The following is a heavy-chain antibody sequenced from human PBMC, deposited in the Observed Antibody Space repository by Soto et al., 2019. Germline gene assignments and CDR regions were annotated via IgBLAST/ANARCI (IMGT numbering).Heavy chain of an antibody. CDR1: GFTFSSYG. Sequence: GGSLRLSCAASGFTFSSYGMHWVRQAPGKGLEWVAVISYDGSNKYYADSVKGRFTISRGNSKNTLYLQMNSLRAEDTAVYYCAKDVIGGYDYYGMDVWGQGTTVTVSS. V-gene: IGHV3-30*18. CDR3: AKDVIGGYDYYGMDV. D-gene: IGHD3-22*01. J-gene: IGHJ6*02. CDR2: ISYDGSNK.